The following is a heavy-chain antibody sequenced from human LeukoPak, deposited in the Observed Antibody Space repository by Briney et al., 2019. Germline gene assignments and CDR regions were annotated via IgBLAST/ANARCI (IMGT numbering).Heavy chain of an antibody. V-gene: IGHV3-21*01. CDR1: GFTFSSYS. CDR3: ARATTNNWTLLGWFDP. CDR2: ISSSSYYI. J-gene: IGHJ5*02. Sequence: GGSLRLSCAASGFTFSSYSMNWVRQAPGKGLEWVSSISSSSYYIYYADSVKGRFTISRDNAKNSLYLQMNSLRAEDTAVYYCARATTNNWTLLGWFDPWGQGTLVTVSS. D-gene: IGHD1-1*01.